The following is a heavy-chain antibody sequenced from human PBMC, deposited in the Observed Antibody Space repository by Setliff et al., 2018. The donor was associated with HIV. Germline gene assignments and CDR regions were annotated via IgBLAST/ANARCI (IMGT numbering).Heavy chain of an antibody. CDR3: ARDNLYYNLYDGSPVYGMDV. J-gene: IGHJ6*02. CDR2: ISVSGGAI. V-gene: IGHV3-21*05. D-gene: IGHD3-3*01. Sequence: GGSLRLSCVASGFSFRSYSMNWVRQAPGKGLEWISYISVSGGAIDYADSVQGRFTISRDNSKNSLYLQMNSLRVEDTGVYYCARDNLYYNLYDGSPVYGMDVWGQGTTVTVSS. CDR1: GFSFRSYS.